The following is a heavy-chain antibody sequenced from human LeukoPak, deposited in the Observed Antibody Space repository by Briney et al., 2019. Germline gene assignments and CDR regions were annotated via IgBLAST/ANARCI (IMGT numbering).Heavy chain of an antibody. J-gene: IGHJ4*02. CDR2: IKSDGISA. D-gene: IGHD5-12*01. CDR1: GFTFSDYW. CDR3: AREVASAAFDY. V-gene: IGHV3-74*03. Sequence: PGGSLRLSCAASGFTFSDYWVHWVRQAPGKGLVWVSLIKSDGISAMYADSVKGRFSISRDNAKNTLYLQMNSLRAEDTAVYFCAREVASAAFDYWGQGTPVTVSS.